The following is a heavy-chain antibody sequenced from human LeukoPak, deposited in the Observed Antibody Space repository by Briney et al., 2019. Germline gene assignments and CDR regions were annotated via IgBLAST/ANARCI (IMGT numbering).Heavy chain of an antibody. Sequence: SETLSLTCTVSGGSISSGGYYWSWIRQHPGKGLEWIGYIYYSGSTYYDPSLKSRVTISVDTSKNQFSLKLSSVTAADTAVYYCATQGPIIDYDFWSGNRGGMYWFDPWGQGTLVTVSS. CDR3: ATQGPIIDYDFWSGNRGGMYWFDP. CDR1: GGSISSGGYY. V-gene: IGHV4-31*03. CDR2: IYYSGST. D-gene: IGHD3-3*01. J-gene: IGHJ5*02.